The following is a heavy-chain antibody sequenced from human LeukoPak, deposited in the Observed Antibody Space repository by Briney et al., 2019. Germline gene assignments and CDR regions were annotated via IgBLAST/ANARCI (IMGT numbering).Heavy chain of an antibody. Sequence: PSETLSLTCTVSGGSISSSSYYWGWIRQPPGKGLEWIGYIYYSGSTNYNPSLKSRVTISVDTSKNQFSLKLSSVTAADTAVYYCARASYGGSGSYYTQNTYYYYYYMDVWGKGTTVTISS. CDR2: IYYSGST. V-gene: IGHV4-61*05. J-gene: IGHJ6*03. CDR1: GGSISSSSYY. CDR3: ARASYGGSGSYYTQNTYYYYYYMDV. D-gene: IGHD3-10*01.